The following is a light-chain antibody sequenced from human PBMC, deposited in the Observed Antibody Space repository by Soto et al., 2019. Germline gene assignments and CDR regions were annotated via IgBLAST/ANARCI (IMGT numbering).Light chain of an antibody. CDR3: CSYAGSGTYV. J-gene: IGLJ1*01. CDR2: EVT. Sequence: SCTGTSSDVGSYNLVTWYQQHPGKAPKLMIYEVTKRPSGVSNRFSGSKSGNTASLTISGLQAEDEADYYCCSYAGSGTYVFGTGTKGTVL. V-gene: IGLV2-23*02. CDR1: SSDVGSYNL.